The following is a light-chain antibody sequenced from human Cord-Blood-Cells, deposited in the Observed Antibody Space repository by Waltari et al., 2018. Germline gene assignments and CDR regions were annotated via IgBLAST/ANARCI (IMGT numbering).Light chain of an antibody. J-gene: IGLJ1*01. Sequence: QSALTQPRSVSGSPGQSVPISCPATSSEVGGYNYVSWYQPHPGKAPKLMIYDVSKRPSGVPDRFSGSKSGNTASLTISGLQAEDEADYYCCSYAGSYTYVFGTGTKVTVL. V-gene: IGLV2-11*01. CDR1: SSEVGGYNY. CDR3: CSYAGSYTYV. CDR2: DVS.